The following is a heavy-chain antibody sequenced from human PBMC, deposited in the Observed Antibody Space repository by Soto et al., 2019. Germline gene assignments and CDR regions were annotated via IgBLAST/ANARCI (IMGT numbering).Heavy chain of an antibody. J-gene: IGHJ4*02. CDR1: GSSFTSYW. D-gene: IGHD3-3*01. Sequence: GESLKISCKGSGSSFTSYWIGWVRQMPGKGLEWMGIIYPGASNIRYSPSFQGQVTMSADRSNTTAYLQWSSLKASDTAMYYCARHEAPYYDTWIASRYFDYWGQGTLVTVSS. CDR3: ARHEAPYYDTWIASRYFDY. V-gene: IGHV5-51*01. CDR2: IYPGASNI.